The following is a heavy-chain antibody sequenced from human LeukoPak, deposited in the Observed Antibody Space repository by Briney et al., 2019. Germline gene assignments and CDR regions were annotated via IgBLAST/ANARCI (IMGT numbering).Heavy chain of an antibody. Sequence: SETLSLTCTVSGGSICSNYWSWLRQPPGKGLEWIGNIQYTGTTNYNPSLKSRVIISLDTTKTQFSLKVSSVTAADTAVYYCAGPGIAAAIWGQGTMVTVSS. V-gene: IGHV4-59*01. CDR3: AGPGIAAAI. D-gene: IGHD6-13*01. CDR2: IQYTGTT. CDR1: GGSICSNY. J-gene: IGHJ3*02.